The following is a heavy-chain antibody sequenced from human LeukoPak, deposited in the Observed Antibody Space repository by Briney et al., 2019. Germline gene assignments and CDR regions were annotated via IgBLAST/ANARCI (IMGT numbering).Heavy chain of an antibody. CDR1: GFTFDDYA. J-gene: IGHJ4*02. Sequence: GGSLRLSCAASGFTFDDYAMHWVRQAPGKGLEWVSAISGSGGSTYYADSVKGRFTISRDNSKNTLYLQMNSLRAEDTAVYYCAKDRAYYYDSSRYFDYWGQGTLVTVSS. D-gene: IGHD3-22*01. V-gene: IGHV3-23*01. CDR2: ISGSGGST. CDR3: AKDRAYYYDSSRYFDY.